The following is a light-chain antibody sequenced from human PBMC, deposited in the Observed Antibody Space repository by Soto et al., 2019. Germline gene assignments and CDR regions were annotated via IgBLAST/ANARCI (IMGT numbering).Light chain of an antibody. CDR2: EVS. V-gene: IGLV2-23*02. CDR3: CSYAGSSTYV. Sequence: QSALTQPASVSGSPGQAITISCTGSSSDVGNYNLVSWYQQSPGKAPKIKMYEVSKRPSGVSNRFSGSKSGNTASLTISGLQAEDEAAYYCCSYAGSSTYVFGTGTKLTVL. CDR1: SSDVGNYNL. J-gene: IGLJ1*01.